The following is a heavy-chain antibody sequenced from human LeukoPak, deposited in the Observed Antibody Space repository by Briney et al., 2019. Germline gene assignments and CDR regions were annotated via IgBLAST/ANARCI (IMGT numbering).Heavy chain of an antibody. CDR1: GFTFSSYA. V-gene: IGHV3-64*01. CDR3: ARGYCTNGVCYTDY. CDR2: ISSNGGST. Sequence: PGGSLRLSCAAYGFTFSSYAMHWVRQAPGKGLEYVSAISSNGGSTYYANSVKGRFTISRDNSKNTLYLQMGSLRAEDMAVYYCARGYCTNGVCYTDYWGQGTLVTVSS. D-gene: IGHD2-8*01. J-gene: IGHJ4*02.